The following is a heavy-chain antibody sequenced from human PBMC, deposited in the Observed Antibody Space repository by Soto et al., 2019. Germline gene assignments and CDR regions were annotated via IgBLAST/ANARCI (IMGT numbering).Heavy chain of an antibody. CDR2: INSDGSST. Sequence: GGSLRLSCAASGFTFSSYWMHWVRQAPGKGLVWVSRINSDGSSTSYADSVKGRFTISRDNAKNTLYLQMNSLRAEDTAVYYCARDTYYYDSSGYQNWFDPWGQGTLVTVSS. J-gene: IGHJ5*02. D-gene: IGHD3-22*01. V-gene: IGHV3-74*01. CDR3: ARDTYYYDSSGYQNWFDP. CDR1: GFTFSSYW.